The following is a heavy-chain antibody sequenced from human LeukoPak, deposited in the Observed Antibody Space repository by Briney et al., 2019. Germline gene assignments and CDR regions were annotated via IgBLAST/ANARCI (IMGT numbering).Heavy chain of an antibody. CDR1: GFTFSTYS. V-gene: IGHV3-48*04. CDR3: ATSGYCTSTSCLNGRGAFDI. J-gene: IGHJ3*02. Sequence: GGSLRLSCAASGFTFSTYSMNWVRQAPGKGLEWVSYISSSSSPIYYADSVKGRFTISRDNAKNSLYLQMNSLRAEDSAVYYCATSGYCTSTSCLNGRGAFDIWGQGTMVTVSS. D-gene: IGHD2-2*01. CDR2: ISSSSSPI.